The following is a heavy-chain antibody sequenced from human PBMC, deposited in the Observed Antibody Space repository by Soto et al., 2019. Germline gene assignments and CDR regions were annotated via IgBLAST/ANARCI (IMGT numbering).Heavy chain of an antibody. J-gene: IGHJ5*02. CDR2: INAGNGNI. V-gene: IGHV1-3*01. CDR1: GYTFTSYA. D-gene: IGHD3-3*01. CDR3: ARVLFGRGNWFDP. Sequence: GASVKVSCKASGYTFTSYAMHWVRQAPGQRLEWMGWINAGNGNIKYSQKFQGRITITRDTSASTAYMELSSLRSEDTAVYYCARVLFGRGNWFDPWGQGTLVTVSS.